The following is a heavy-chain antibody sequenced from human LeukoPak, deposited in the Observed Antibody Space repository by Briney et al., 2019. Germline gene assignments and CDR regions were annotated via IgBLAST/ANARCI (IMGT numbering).Heavy chain of an antibody. CDR1: GGSISSSSYY. Sequence: SETLSLTCTVSGGSISSSSYYWGWIRQPPGKGLEWIGSIYYSGSTYYNPSLKSRVTISVDTSKNQFSLKLSSVTAADTAVYYCARHPALLRAAAGLGWFDPWGQGTLVTVSS. CDR3: ARHPALLRAAAGLGWFDP. D-gene: IGHD6-13*01. V-gene: IGHV4-39*01. CDR2: IYYSGST. J-gene: IGHJ5*02.